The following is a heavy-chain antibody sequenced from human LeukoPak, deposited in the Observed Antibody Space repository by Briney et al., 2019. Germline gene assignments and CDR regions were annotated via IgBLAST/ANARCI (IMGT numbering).Heavy chain of an antibody. D-gene: IGHD3-10*01. CDR2: INHSGST. CDR3: ARGTRYYYGSGSYSLSDWFDP. J-gene: IGHJ5*02. CDR1: GGAFSGYY. V-gene: IGHV4-34*01. Sequence: SETLSLTCAVYGGAFSGYYWSWIRQPPGKGLEWIGEINHSGSTNYNPSLKSRVTISVDTSKNQFSLKLNSVTAADTTVYYCARGTRYYYGSGSYSLSDWFDPWGQGTLVTVSS.